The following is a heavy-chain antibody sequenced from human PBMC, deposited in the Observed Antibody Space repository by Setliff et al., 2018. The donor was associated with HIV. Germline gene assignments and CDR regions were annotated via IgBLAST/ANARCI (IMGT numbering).Heavy chain of an antibody. D-gene: IGHD3-16*01. CDR1: GYSFSSYW. CDR3: TRLWHENWGGVDY. J-gene: IGHJ4*02. CDR2: LYPADSNI. V-gene: IGHV5-51*01. Sequence: PGESLKISCKGSGYSFSSYWIGWARQMPGKGLEFMGLLYPADSNIRYSPSFQGQVTISVDKSTNTAFLQWTSLRASDTAMYYCTRLWHENWGGVDYWGQGTLVTVSS.